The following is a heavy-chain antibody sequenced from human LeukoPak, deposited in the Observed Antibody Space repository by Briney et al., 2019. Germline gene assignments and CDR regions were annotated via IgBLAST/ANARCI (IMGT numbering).Heavy chain of an antibody. CDR3: ARVAYSNYGYFDL. V-gene: IGHV1-2*02. Sequence: ASVKVSCKASGYTFTGYYMHWVRQAPGQGLEWMGWINPNSGGTNYAQKFQGRVTMTRDTSTSTAYMELSRLRSDDTAVYYCARVAYSNYGYFDLWGRGTLVTVSS. D-gene: IGHD4-11*01. CDR1: GYTFTGYY. CDR2: INPNSGGT. J-gene: IGHJ2*01.